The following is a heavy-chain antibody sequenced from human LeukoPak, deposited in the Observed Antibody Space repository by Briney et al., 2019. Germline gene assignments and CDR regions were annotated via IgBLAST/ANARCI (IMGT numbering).Heavy chain of an antibody. V-gene: IGHV3-23*01. CDR1: GFTFNSSP. CDR3: AKVRTYFYHGLDV. D-gene: IGHD1-14*01. J-gene: IGHJ6*02. CDR2: ISASTSGT. Sequence: GGSLRLSCAASGFTFNSSPMTWVRQAPGKGLEWVSGISASTSGTYYADSVKGRFTISRDNSKDTVSLQMNSLRAEDTAVYYCAKVRTYFYHGLDVWGQGTTVTVSS.